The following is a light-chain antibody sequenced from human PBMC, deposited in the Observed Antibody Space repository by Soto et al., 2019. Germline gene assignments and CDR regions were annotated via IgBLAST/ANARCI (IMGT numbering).Light chain of an antibody. J-gene: IGKJ1*01. V-gene: IGKV1-39*01. CDR2: AAS. CDR3: QQSYSIPWT. Sequence: DIRMTHSPSSLSASVGDRVTITCRASQSISSYLNWYRQKPGKAPKLLIYAASSLQSGVPSRFSRSGSGTDFSLTISTLQPEDFATYYCQQSYSIPWTFGQGTKVDIX. CDR1: QSISSY.